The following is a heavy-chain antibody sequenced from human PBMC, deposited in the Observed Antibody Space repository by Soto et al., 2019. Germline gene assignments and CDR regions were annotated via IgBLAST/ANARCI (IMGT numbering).Heavy chain of an antibody. CDR3: ARSQDGIVYSGYDFDY. V-gene: IGHV1-69*02. CDR2: IIPILGIA. Sequence: SVKVSCKASGGTFSSYTISWVRQAPGQGLEWMGRIIPILGIANYAQKFQGRVTITADKSTSTAYMELSSLRSEDTAVYYCARSQDGIVYSGYDFDYWGQGTLVTVSS. J-gene: IGHJ4*02. CDR1: GGTFSSYT. D-gene: IGHD5-12*01.